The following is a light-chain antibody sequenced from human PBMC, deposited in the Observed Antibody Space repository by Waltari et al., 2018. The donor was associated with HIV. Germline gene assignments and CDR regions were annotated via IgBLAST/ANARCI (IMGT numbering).Light chain of an antibody. CDR1: SSNIGNNY. J-gene: IGLJ2*01. V-gene: IGLV1-51*02. Sequence: QSVLTQPPSVSAAPGQKVNISCSGSSSNIGNNYVSCYQQLPGTAPKLLISEKNNRPSGIPARSSGSKSGTSATLGITGLQTGDEADYYCGTWDSSLSAGVFGGGTKLTVL. CDR3: GTWDSSLSAGV. CDR2: EKN.